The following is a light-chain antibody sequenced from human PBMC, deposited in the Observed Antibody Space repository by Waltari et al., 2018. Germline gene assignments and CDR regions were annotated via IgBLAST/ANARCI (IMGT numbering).Light chain of an antibody. CDR3: QQRNTWPTVT. Sequence: EVVLTQSPATLSLSPGERATLSCRASQSVSIYLVWYQQKPGQAPRLPISDASNRSTGIPARFSGGGSGTDFTLTISSLEPEDSAVYYCQQRNTWPTVTFGGGTKVEIK. V-gene: IGKV3-11*01. J-gene: IGKJ4*01. CDR2: DAS. CDR1: QSVSIY.